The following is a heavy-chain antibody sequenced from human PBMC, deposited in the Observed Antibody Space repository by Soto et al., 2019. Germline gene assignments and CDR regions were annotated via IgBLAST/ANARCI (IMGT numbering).Heavy chain of an antibody. D-gene: IGHD1-26*01. CDR1: GGSIRNGDYY. CDR2: VYYSGTT. V-gene: IGHV4-30-4*01. CDR3: VTVNLVGAAYYFDY. Sequence: PSETLSLTCTVSGGSIRNGDYYWGWIRQPPGKGLEWIGYVYYSGTTYSHPSLNSRVSISVDTSENQFSLRLTSVTAADTAVYYCVTVNLVGAAYYFDYWGQGTPVTVS. J-gene: IGHJ4*02.